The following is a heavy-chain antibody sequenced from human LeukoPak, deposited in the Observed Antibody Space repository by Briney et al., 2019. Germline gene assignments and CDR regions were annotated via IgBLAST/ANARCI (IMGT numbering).Heavy chain of an antibody. D-gene: IGHD3-22*01. CDR2: IKSKTDGGTT. CDR1: GFTFSNAW. V-gene: IGHV3-15*01. Sequence: GGSLRLSCAASGFTFSNAWLIWVRQAPGKGLEWVGRIKSKTDGGTTDYAAPVKGRFTISRDDPKNTLYLQMNSLKTEDTAVYYCTTEYYYDSSGYYYKGYWGQGPLVTVSS. J-gene: IGHJ4*02. CDR3: TTEYYYDSSGYYYKGY.